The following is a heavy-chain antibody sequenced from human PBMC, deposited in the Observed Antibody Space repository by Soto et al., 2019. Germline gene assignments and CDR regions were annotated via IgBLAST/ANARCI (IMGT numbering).Heavy chain of an antibody. V-gene: IGHV4-30-4*01. CDR1: GDSISSADYY. CDR3: ARDLWVEPELYYYGMDV. Sequence: KPSETLSLTCTVSGDSISSADYYWSWIRQTPGKGLEWIGHIFYSGTTHYNPSLKSRLTISVDTSKNHFSLRLTSVTAADTAVYYCARDLWVEPELYYYGMDVWGQGTTVTVSS. CDR2: IFYSGTT. J-gene: IGHJ6*02. D-gene: IGHD1-1*01.